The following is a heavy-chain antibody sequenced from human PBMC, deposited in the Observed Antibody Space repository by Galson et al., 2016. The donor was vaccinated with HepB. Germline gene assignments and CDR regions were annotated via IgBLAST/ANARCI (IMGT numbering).Heavy chain of an antibody. CDR2: INTGTPGDT. CDR1: GYTFGNYG. D-gene: IGHD2-8*02. V-gene: IGHV1-18*01. J-gene: IGHJ4*02. CDR3: ARDFCTGVSCNHALGH. Sequence: SVKVSCKASGYTFGNYGISWVRQAPGQGLEWMAWINTGTPGDTLYAQSLQGRLTLTTDPLTTTAYMNLRSLGSDDTAVYFCARDFCTGVSCNHALGHWGQGTLVTVSS.